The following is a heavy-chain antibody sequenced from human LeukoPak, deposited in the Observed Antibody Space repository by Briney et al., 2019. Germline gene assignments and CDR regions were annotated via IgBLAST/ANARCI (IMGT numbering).Heavy chain of an antibody. Sequence: GRSLRFSGAASGFTFSSYALHWVRQAPGKGLEWVAIISYDGSNKYYADSVKGRFTISRDNSKNTLDLQMNSLRAEDTAVYYCARRLGSGTYFPDAFDIWGQGTMVTVSS. CDR2: ISYDGSNK. V-gene: IGHV3-30-3*01. J-gene: IGHJ3*02. CDR3: ARRLGSGTYFPDAFDI. D-gene: IGHD1-26*01. CDR1: GFTFSSYA.